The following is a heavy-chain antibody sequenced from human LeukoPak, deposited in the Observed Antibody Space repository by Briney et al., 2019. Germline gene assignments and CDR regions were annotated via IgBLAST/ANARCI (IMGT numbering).Heavy chain of an antibody. V-gene: IGHV3-48*04. Sequence: GGSLRLSCAASGFTFSSYGMNWVRQAPGKGLEWVSYISSSSSTIYYADSVKGRFTISRDNAKNSLYLQMNSLRAEDTAVYYCARGALYQYYLDYWGWGQGTLVTVSS. CDR1: GFTFSSYG. J-gene: IGHJ4*02. CDR3: ARGALYQYYLDYWG. CDR2: ISSSSSTI. D-gene: IGHD4-17*01.